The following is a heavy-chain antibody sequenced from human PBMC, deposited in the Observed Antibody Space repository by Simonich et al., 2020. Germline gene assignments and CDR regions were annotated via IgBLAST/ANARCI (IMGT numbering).Heavy chain of an antibody. CDR1: GFSLSTSGVG. CDR3: AHKLSGWFGERDAFDI. D-gene: IGHD3-10*01. Sequence: QITLKESGPTLVKPTQTLTLTCTFSGFSLSTSGVGVGWIRQPPGKALEWLALIYWDDDKRYSPSLKSRLTITKDTSKNQGVLTMTNMDPVDTATYYCAHKLSGWFGERDAFDIWGQGTMVTVSS. V-gene: IGHV2-5*02. J-gene: IGHJ3*02. CDR2: IYWDDDK.